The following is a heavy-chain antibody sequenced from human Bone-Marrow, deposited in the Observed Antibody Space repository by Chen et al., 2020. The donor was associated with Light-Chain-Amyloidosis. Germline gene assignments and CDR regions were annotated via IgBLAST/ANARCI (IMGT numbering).Heavy chain of an antibody. V-gene: IGHV3-21*02. J-gene: IGHJ4*02. D-gene: IGHD4-17*01. CDR1: GFPFSAYA. CDR3: ASGLYGDYADF. Sequence: EVQLVESGGGLVKPGGFLRLPCAASGFPFSAYAMNWVRQAPGKGLEWVSSISSGSTYIFYTTSVKGRFTISRDNAKNSLFLQMNSLRGEDTAVYYCASGLYGDYADFWGQGTLVTVSS. CDR2: ISSGSTYI.